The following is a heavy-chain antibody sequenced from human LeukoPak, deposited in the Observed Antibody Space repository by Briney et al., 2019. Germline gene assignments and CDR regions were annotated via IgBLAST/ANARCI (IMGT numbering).Heavy chain of an antibody. D-gene: IGHD3-10*01. CDR1: GFSLSTSGVG. J-gene: IGHJ4*02. Sequence: ESGPTLVKPTQTLTLTCTFSGFSLSTSGVGVGWIRHPPGKALEWPALIYWDDDKRYSPSLKSRLTITKDTSKNQVVLTMTNMDPVDTATYYCAHSLWFGDLLPYFDYWGQGTLVTVSS. CDR3: AHSLWFGDLLPYFDY. V-gene: IGHV2-5*02. CDR2: IYWDDDK.